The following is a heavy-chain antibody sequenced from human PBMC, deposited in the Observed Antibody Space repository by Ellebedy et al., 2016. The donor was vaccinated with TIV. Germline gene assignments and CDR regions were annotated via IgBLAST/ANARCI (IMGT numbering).Heavy chain of an antibody. CDR2: ISSSSLSK. CDR3: TRSRAAVQYYGMDV. D-gene: IGHD6-13*01. V-gene: IGHV3-48*04. Sequence: GGSLRLSCAASGFSLSIYSLHRVRQAPGKGLKWVSYISSSSLSKYYADSVKGRVTISRDNAKNSLYLQMNSLRAEDTAVYYCTRSRAAVQYYGMDVWGPGTTVTVS. J-gene: IGHJ6*02. CDR1: GFSLSIYS.